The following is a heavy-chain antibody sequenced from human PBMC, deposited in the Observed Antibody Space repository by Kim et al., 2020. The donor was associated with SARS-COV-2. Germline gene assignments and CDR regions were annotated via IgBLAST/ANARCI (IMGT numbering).Heavy chain of an antibody. CDR1: GFTFSSYS. CDR2: ISSSSSTI. V-gene: IGHV3-48*04. CDR3: ARDWSLGLLTQHAYYYYGMDV. Sequence: GGSLRLSCAASGFTFSSYSMNWVRQAPGKGLEWVSYISSSSSTIYYADSVKGRFTISRDNAKNSLYLQMNSLRAEDTAVYYCARDWSLGLLTQHAYYYYGMDVWGQGTTVTVSS. J-gene: IGHJ6*02. D-gene: IGHD2-15*01.